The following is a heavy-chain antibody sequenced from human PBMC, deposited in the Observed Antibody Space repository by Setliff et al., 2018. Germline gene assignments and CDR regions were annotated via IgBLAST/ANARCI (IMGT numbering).Heavy chain of an antibody. CDR3: TTGLRHGVPYFDL. D-gene: IGHD3-10*01. J-gene: IGHJ4*02. CDR2: VDPEDGHT. V-gene: IGHV1-69-2*01. CDR1: GYTFTDYY. Sequence: ASVKVSCKASGYTFTDYYMHWVQQAPGKGLEWMGRVDPEDGHTKYAEKFQGRSTISADMSLDIAHMELGSLTSEDTAVYYCTTGLRHGVPYFDLWGQGTLVTVSS.